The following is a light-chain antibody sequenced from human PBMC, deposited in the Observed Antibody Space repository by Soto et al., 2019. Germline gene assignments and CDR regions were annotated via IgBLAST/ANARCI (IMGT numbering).Light chain of an antibody. CDR3: QQYNSYPVT. V-gene: IGKV1-16*01. Sequence: DLQMTQSPSSLSASVGDRVTISCRASQGISNFLAWFQQKPGKAPKSLIFDASRLESGVPSRFSGSGTGTDFTLTISSLQPEDIATYYCQQYNSYPVTFGQGTRLEMK. CDR1: QGISNF. J-gene: IGKJ5*01. CDR2: DAS.